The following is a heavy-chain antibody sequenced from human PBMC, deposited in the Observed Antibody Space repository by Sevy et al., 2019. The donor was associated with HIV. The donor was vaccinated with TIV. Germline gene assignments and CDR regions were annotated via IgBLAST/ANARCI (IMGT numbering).Heavy chain of an antibody. V-gene: IGHV1-3*04. CDR3: ARNEDI. CDR2: INTGTGDT. CDR1: GDPPNVYK. J-gene: IGHJ3*02. Sequence: ASVKVSCKASGDPPNVYKIHWVRQAPGQSLEWMGWINTGTGDTRFSQNFQGRVTLTRDTSANTAYMELSSLRSEDTAIYYCARNEDIWGQGTMVTVSS.